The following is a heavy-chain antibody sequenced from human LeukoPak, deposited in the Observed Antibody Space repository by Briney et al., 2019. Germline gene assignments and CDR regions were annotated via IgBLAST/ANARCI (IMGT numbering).Heavy chain of an antibody. CDR3: ARYSSSWDAFDI. D-gene: IGHD6-13*01. CDR2: ISAYNGNT. CDR1: GGTFSSYA. J-gene: IGHJ3*02. Sequence: EASVKVSCKASGGTFSSYAISWVRQAPGQGLEWMGWISAYNGNTNYAQKLQGRVTMTTDTSTSTAYMELRSLRSDDTAVYYCARYSSSWDAFDIWGQGTMVTVSS. V-gene: IGHV1-18*01.